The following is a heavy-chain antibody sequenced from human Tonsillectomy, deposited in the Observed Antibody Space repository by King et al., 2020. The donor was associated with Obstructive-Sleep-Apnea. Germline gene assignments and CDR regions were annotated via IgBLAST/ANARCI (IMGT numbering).Heavy chain of an antibody. V-gene: IGHV4-4*07. J-gene: IGHJ6*02. CDR3: ARDVPYDWLVPYYYYGMDV. D-gene: IGHD3-9*01. CDR2: MFTSGST. CDR1: GGSISSYF. Sequence: VQLQESGPGLVKPSETLSLTCTVSGGSISSYFWAWIRQPAGEGLEWIGRMFTSGSTNCNPSLKSRVTMSVDTSKNQFSLTLSSVTAADTAVYYCARDVPYDWLVPYYYYGMDVWGQGTTVTVSS.